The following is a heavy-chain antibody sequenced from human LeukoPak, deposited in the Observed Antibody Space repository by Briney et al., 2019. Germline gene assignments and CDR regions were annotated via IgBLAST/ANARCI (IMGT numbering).Heavy chain of an antibody. V-gene: IGHV1-69*04. D-gene: IGHD5-24*01. CDR1: GGTFSSYV. Sequence: ASVKVSCKASGGTFSSYVFSGVGQAPGQGLEGMGRTILILGIANYAQKFQGRVTITADKSTSTAYMELSSLRSEDTAVYYCARDAPLEMATIGVNYFDYWGQGTLVTVSS. CDR2: TILILGIA. J-gene: IGHJ4*02. CDR3: ARDAPLEMATIGVNYFDY.